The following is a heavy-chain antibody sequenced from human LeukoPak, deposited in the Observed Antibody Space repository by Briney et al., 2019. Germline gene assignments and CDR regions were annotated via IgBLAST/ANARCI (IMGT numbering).Heavy chain of an antibody. CDR2: VSYDRSNK. CDR1: GCTLSSEG. D-gene: IGHD1-26*01. CDR3: AKTRIVGATGVFYGMDV. Sequence: GFSLRLSCGASGCTLSSEGMQWVRQAPGKGMEWVAVVSYDRSNKYYADSVQGRFTISRDNSKNTLYLQMNRVRAEEPAAYYCAKTRIVGATGVFYGMDVWGQGTTVTVSS. V-gene: IGHV3-30*18. J-gene: IGHJ6*02.